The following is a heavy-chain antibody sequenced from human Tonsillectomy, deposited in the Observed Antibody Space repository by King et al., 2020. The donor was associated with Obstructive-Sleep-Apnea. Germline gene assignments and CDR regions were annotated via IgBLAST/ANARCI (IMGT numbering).Heavy chain of an antibody. J-gene: IGHJ4*02. Sequence: VQLVESGGGLVEPGGSLTLSCAASGFSFTGAWMSWVRQAPGKGLEWVGRCKSRAAGGAIDYAAPVNGRFTISRDDSRSTLYLQMNSLKTEDTAVYYCSYDSQMGDYWGQGTLVTVSS. CDR3: SYDSQMGDY. CDR2: CKSRAAGGAI. V-gene: IGHV3-15*01. CDR1: GFSFTGAW. D-gene: IGHD3-22*01.